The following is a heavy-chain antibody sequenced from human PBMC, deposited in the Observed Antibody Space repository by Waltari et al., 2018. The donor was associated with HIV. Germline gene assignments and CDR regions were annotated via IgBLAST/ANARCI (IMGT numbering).Heavy chain of an antibody. J-gene: IGHJ4*02. CDR1: GYTFTTYY. CDR2: IKPSSSST. V-gene: IGHV1-46*01. CDR3: ARDLSYGGSYFPGY. Sequence: QVQLVQSGAEVKKPGASVKVSCKASGYTFTTYYIHWVRQAPGQGLEWMGAIKPSSSSTSYAQKFQGRVTMTRDTSTSTVYMEVSSLRYEDTAVYFCARDLSYGGSYFPGYWGQGTLVTVSS. D-gene: IGHD1-26*01.